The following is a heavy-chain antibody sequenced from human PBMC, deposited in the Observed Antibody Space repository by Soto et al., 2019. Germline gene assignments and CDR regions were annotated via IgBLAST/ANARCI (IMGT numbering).Heavy chain of an antibody. J-gene: IGHJ2*01. Sequence: VASVKISCKASGYTFSNYGISWVRQAPGQGLEWMGWINTYNGNTNYVQKLQGRVTMTTDTSTSTAYMELRSLRSDDTAVYYCARVTDSSGWYGHWYFDLWGRGTLVTVSS. CDR2: INTYNGNT. CDR3: ARVTDSSGWYGHWYFDL. CDR1: GYTFSNYG. D-gene: IGHD6-19*01. V-gene: IGHV1-18*01.